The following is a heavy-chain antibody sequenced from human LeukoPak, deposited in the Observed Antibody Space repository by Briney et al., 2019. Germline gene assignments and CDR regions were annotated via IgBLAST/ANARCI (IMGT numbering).Heavy chain of an antibody. CDR3: ARVVVVVVAATHYYYGMDV. V-gene: IGHV1-69*04. CDR1: GGTFSSYA. Sequence: ASVKVSCKASGGTFSSYAISWVRQAPGQGLEWMGRIIPILGIANYAQKFQGRVTITADKSTSTAYMELSSLRSEDTAVYYCARVVVVVVAATHYYYGMDVWGQGTTVTVSS. CDR2: IIPILGIA. J-gene: IGHJ6*02. D-gene: IGHD2-15*01.